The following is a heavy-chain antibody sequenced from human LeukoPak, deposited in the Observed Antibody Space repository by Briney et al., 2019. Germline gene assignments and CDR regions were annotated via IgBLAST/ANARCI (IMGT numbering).Heavy chain of an antibody. Sequence: GASVRLSCKASGFTFTSYWMSWVRQAPGKGLEWVANIKQDGSEKYYVDSMKGRFTISRDNAKNSLYLQMNSLRAEDTAVFYCASGVVPGAMLNGYWGQRTLVTVSS. CDR2: IKQDGSEK. CDR1: GFTFTSYW. CDR3: ASGVVPGAMLNGY. D-gene: IGHD2-2*01. J-gene: IGHJ4*02. V-gene: IGHV3-7*01.